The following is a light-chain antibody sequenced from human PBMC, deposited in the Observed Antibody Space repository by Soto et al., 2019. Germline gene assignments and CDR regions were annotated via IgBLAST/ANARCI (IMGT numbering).Light chain of an antibody. CDR3: QQYGSSPLT. V-gene: IGKV3-20*01. Sequence: EIVLTQSPGTLSLSVGERVTLSCRASQSVSSYLAWYQQTPGQAPRLLIYDTSNRATGTPDRFSGSGSGTAFTLTISRLEPEDFPVYYCQQYGSSPLTFGGGTTVEIK. J-gene: IGKJ4*01. CDR1: QSVSSY. CDR2: DTS.